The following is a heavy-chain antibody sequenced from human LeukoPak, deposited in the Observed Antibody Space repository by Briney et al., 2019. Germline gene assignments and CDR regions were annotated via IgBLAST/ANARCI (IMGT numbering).Heavy chain of an antibody. CDR2: IRYDGRIK. J-gene: IGHJ6*04. Sequence: GGSLRLSCAAAGFTFSRYGMHWVRQAPGKWLEWLAFIRYDGRIKFYADSVKGRFTISRDNSKNSLYLQMNSLRAEDTAVYYCAELGITMIGGVWGKGTTVTISS. CDR3: AELGITMIGGV. CDR1: GFTFSRYG. D-gene: IGHD3-10*02. V-gene: IGHV3-30*02.